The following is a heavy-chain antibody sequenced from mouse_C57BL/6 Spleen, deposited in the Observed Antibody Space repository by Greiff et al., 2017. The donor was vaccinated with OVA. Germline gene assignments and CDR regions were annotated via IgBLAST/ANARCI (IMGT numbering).Heavy chain of an antibody. CDR3: ASNYDGFIDY. D-gene: IGHD2-4*01. Sequence: EVKLQESGPGLVKPSQSLSLTCSVTGYSITSGYYWNWIRQFPGNKLEWMGYISYDGSNNYNPSLKNRISITRDTSKNQFFLKLNSVTTEDTATYYCASNYDGFIDYLGQGTTLTVSS. V-gene: IGHV3-6*01. CDR2: ISYDGSN. CDR1: GYSITSGYY. J-gene: IGHJ2*01.